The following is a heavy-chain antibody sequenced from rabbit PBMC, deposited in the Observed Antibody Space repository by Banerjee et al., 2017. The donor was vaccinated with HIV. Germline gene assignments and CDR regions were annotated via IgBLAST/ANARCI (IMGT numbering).Heavy chain of an antibody. J-gene: IGHJ4*01. CDR3: VREAGYGGYGDGNL. CDR1: GFDFSNYG. D-gene: IGHD6-1*01. Sequence: QQQLVESGGGLVQPGGSLKLSCKASGFDFSNYGVTWVRQAPGKGLEWIACIAAGSGVTTYYANWAKGRFTMSRTSSTTVTLQMTSLTAADTATYFCVREAGYGGYGDGNLWGPGTLVTVS. V-gene: IGHV1S45*01. CDR2: IAAGSGVTT.